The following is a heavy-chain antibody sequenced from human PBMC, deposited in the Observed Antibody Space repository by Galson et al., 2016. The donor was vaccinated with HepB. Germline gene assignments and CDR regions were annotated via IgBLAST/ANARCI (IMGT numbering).Heavy chain of an antibody. D-gene: IGHD6-19*01. CDR2: IYPSGDT. J-gene: IGHJ4*02. V-gene: IGHV3-66*01. CDR1: GFPFSRYW. CDR3: AHNNGWYGKGYFDY. Sequence: SLRLSCAASGFPFSRYWMHWVRQAPGKGLEWVSVIYPSGDTYYADSVKGRFTISRDNSKNTLYLQMDSLRAEDTAVYYCAHNNGWYGKGYFDYWGQGTLATASS.